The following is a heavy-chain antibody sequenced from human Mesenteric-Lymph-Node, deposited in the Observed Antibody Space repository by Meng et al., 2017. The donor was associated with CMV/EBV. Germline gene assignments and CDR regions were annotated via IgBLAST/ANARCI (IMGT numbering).Heavy chain of an antibody. J-gene: IGHJ4*02. D-gene: IGHD2-21*01. V-gene: IGHV3-7*01. Sequence: GESLKISCGASGFTFSNYGMSWVRQAPGKGLEWVANIKEEGGEKYYVDSVKGRFTISRDDSEKSIYLQMNSLRAEDTAVYYCARGGIAKSPFDYWGQGTLVTVSS. CDR2: IKEEGGEK. CDR3: ARGGIAKSPFDY. CDR1: GFTFSNYG.